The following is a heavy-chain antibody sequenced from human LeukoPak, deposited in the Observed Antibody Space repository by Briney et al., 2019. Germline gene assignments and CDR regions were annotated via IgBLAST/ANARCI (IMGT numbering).Heavy chain of an antibody. J-gene: IGHJ4*02. CDR2: MRSDGSTK. CDR3: AKGYDSSGYYLDY. Sequence: GGSLRLPCAASGFSFSSYGMHLVRQAPGKGLEWVAYMRSDGSTKYYADSVKGRFTISRDNSKKTLYLQMNSLRPEDTAVYYCAKGYDSSGYYLDYWGQGTLVTVSP. V-gene: IGHV3-30*02. CDR1: GFSFSSYG. D-gene: IGHD3-22*01.